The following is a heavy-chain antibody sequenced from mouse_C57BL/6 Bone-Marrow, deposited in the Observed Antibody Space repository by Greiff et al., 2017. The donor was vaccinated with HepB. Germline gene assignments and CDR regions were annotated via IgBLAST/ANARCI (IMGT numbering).Heavy chain of an antibody. CDR1: GFSLTSYG. V-gene: IGHV2-6-1*01. Sequence: VKLMESGPGLVAPSQSLSITCTVSGFSLTSYGVHWVRQPPGKGLEWLVVIWSDRSTIYNSALISRRSISKDNSTSQVFLKMKSRLTADTPKYYCARQYDCDFAMDYWGQGPSVTVST. CDR2: IWSDRST. D-gene: IGHD2-4*01. CDR3: ARQYDCDFAMDY. J-gene: IGHJ4*01.